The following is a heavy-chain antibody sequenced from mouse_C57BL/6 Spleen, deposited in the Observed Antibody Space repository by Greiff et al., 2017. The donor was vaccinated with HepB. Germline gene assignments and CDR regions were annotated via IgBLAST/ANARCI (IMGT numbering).Heavy chain of an antibody. D-gene: IGHD2-10*02. J-gene: IGHJ4*01. CDR1: GFSFNTYA. CDR3: VRYGGAMDY. CDR2: IRSKSNNYAT. Sequence: EVKLMESGGGLVQPKGSLKLSCAASGFSFNTYAMNWVRQAPGKGLEWVARIRSKSNNYATYYADSVKDRFTISRDDSERMLYLQMNNLKTEDTAMYYCVRYGGAMDYWGQGTSVTVSS. V-gene: IGHV10-1*01.